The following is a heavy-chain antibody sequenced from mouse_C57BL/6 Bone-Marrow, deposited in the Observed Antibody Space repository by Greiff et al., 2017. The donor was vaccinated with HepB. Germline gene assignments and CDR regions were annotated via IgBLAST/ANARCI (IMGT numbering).Heavy chain of an antibody. Sequence: EVHLVESGGGLVQPGGSLKLSCAASGFTFSDYYMYWVRQTPEKRLEWVAYISNGGGSTYYPDTGKGRFTISRDNAKNTLYLQMSRLKSEDTAMYYCARRPYDYPYYYAMDYWGQGTSVTVSS. D-gene: IGHD2-4*01. J-gene: IGHJ4*01. CDR3: ARRPYDYPYYYAMDY. CDR1: GFTFSDYY. V-gene: IGHV5-12*01. CDR2: ISNGGGST.